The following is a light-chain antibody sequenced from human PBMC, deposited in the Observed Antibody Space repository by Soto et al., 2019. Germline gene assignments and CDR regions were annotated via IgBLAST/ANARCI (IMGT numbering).Light chain of an antibody. CDR2: EVT. CDR3: YSYDSSLSGSEV. V-gene: IGLV2-8*01. Sequence: QSALTQPPSASGSPGQSVTISCTGTSSDIGGYNFVSWYQQHPGKAPKLMIYEVTKRPSGVPDRFSGSKSGNTASLTVSGLLAEDEADYYCYSYDSSLSGSEVFGTGTKVTVL. CDR1: SSDIGGYNF. J-gene: IGLJ1*01.